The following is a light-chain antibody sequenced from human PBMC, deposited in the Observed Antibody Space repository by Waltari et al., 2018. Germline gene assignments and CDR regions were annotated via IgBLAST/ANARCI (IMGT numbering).Light chain of an antibody. J-gene: IGLJ3*02. CDR3: GTWDNSLRAGV. CDR1: SPTIGSRD. V-gene: IGLV1-51*01. CDR2: ENN. Sequence: QSALTQPPSVSAAPGQKVTISCSGSSPTIGSRDVSWYQQFPGTAPKLLIFENNKRPSGIPDRFSGSKSDTSATLGITGLQTGDEADYYCGTWDNSLRAGVFGGGTKVTVL.